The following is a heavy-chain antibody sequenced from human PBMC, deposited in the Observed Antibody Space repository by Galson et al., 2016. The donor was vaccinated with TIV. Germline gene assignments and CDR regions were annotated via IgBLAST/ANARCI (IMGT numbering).Heavy chain of an antibody. CDR1: GFTFSSYT. J-gene: IGHJ3*01. Sequence: SLRLSCAASGFTFSSYTMNWVRQAPGKGLEWVSSISSRSSYTHYADSVKGRVTISRDNANNSLYLQMNSLRAEDTAVYYCARPGNYDGDRRGAFDLWGQGTMVTVS. CDR2: ISSRSSYT. CDR3: ARPGNYDGDRRGAFDL. D-gene: IGHD4-23*01. V-gene: IGHV3-21*01.